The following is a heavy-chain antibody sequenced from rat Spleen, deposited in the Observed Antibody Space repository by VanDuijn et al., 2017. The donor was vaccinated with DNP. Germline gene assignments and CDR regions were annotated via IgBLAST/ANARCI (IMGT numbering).Heavy chain of an antibody. Sequence: EVQLVESGGGLVQPGRSLKLSCAASGFTFSAYYMAWVRQAPTKGLEWVAYISYDGGGTYYGDSVKGRFTISRDNAKSTLYLQMNSLRSEDMATYYCARWREGIGAFDYWGQGVRVTFSS. J-gene: IGHJ2*01. CDR3: ARWREGIGAFDY. CDR2: ISYDGGGT. CDR1: GFTFSAYY. V-gene: IGHV5-22*01. D-gene: IGHD1-11*01.